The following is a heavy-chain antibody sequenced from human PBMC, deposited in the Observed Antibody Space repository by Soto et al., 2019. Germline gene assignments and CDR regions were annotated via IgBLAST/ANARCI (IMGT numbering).Heavy chain of an antibody. CDR2: ISGSGGST. V-gene: IGHV3-23*01. CDR1: GFTFSSYA. J-gene: IGHJ5*02. Sequence: GGSLRLSCAASGFTFSSYAMSWVRQAPGKGLEWVSAISGSGGSTYYADSVKGRFTISRDNSKNTLYLQMNSLRAEDTAVYYCAKDRQLWFGELLTWFDPWGQGTLVTVSS. CDR3: AKDRQLWFGELLTWFDP. D-gene: IGHD3-10*01.